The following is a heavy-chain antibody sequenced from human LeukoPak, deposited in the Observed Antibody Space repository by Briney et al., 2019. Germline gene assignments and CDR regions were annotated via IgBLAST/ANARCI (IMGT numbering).Heavy chain of an antibody. CDR3: VRGLTGYSYFFDY. CDR2: VYYDGST. J-gene: IGHJ4*02. V-gene: IGHV4-30-4*08. D-gene: IGHD3-10*01. Sequence: SQTLSLTCTVSGDSFSSANYYWTWVRQPPGKGLEWIGYVYYDGSTYYHPSLQSRLAISVDTSKYHFSLNLTSVTAADTAVYYCVRGLTGYSYFFDYWGREPWLPSPQ. CDR1: GDSFSSANYY.